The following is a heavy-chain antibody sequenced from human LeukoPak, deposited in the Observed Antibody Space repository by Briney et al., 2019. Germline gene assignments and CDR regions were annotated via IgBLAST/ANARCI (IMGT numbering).Heavy chain of an antibody. J-gene: IGHJ4*02. CDR2: IDPNSGGT. CDR3: ARDPGDMGYFDY. V-gene: IGHV1-2*02. Sequence: GASVKVSCKASGYTFTGYYMHWVRQAPGQGLEWMGWIDPNSGGTNYAQKFRGRVTMTRDTSISTAYMELSRLRSDDTAVYYCARDPGDMGYFDYWGQGTLVTVSS. CDR1: GYTFTGYY. D-gene: IGHD7-27*01.